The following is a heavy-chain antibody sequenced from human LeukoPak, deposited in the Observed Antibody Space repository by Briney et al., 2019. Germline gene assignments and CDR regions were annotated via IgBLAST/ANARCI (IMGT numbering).Heavy chain of an antibody. Sequence: QPGGSLRLSCAASGLIFSNYAMHWVRQAPGKGLEWVAVISKDGSSKYYADSEQGRFTISRDNSKNTLYLQMNSLRAEDTAVYYCATGELKSYWGQGTLVTVSS. J-gene: IGHJ4*02. D-gene: IGHD1-7*01. CDR2: ISKDGSSK. CDR3: ATGELKSY. V-gene: IGHV3-30-3*01. CDR1: GLIFSNYA.